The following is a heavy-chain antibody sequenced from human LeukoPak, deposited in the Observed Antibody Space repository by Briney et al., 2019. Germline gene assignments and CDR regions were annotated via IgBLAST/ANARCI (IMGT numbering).Heavy chain of an antibody. D-gene: IGHD3-22*01. CDR2: IHYSGST. V-gene: IGHV4-39*07. CDR1: GGSISSSSYY. CDR3: ARSYDSSAWGAFDI. Sequence: PSETLSLTCTVSGGSISSSSYYWGWIRQPPGKGLEWIGSIHYSGSTNYNPSLKSRVTISVDTSKNQFSLKLSSVTAADTAVYYCARSYDSSAWGAFDIWGQGTMVTVSS. J-gene: IGHJ3*02.